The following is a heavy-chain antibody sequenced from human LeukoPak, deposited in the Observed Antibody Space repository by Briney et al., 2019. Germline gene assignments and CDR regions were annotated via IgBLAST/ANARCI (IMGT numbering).Heavy chain of an antibody. Sequence: PSETLSLTCAVYGGSFSSYYWSWIRQPPGKGLEWIGEINHSGSTNYNPSLKSRVTIPVDTSKNQFSLKLSSVTAADTDVYYCARVGFDRVYSSSWDLSMPPAYYYYYYMDVWGKGTTVTVSS. CDR3: ARVGFDRVYSSSWDLSMPPAYYYYYYMDV. V-gene: IGHV4-34*01. CDR2: INHSGST. J-gene: IGHJ6*03. CDR1: GGSFSSYY. D-gene: IGHD6-13*01.